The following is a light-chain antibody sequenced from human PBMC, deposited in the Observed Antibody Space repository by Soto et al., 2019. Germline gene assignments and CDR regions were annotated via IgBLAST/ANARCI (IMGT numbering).Light chain of an antibody. J-gene: IGLJ3*02. CDR2: DVS. Sequence: QSVLTQPPSASGSPGQSVTISCTGTSSDDGGYNYVSWYQQHPGKAPKLMIYDVSKRPSGVPDRFSGSKSGNTASLTVSGLQTEDEADYDCSSYAGSNNFRVFGGGTKLTVL. CDR1: SSDDGGYNY. CDR3: SSYAGSNNFRV. V-gene: IGLV2-8*01.